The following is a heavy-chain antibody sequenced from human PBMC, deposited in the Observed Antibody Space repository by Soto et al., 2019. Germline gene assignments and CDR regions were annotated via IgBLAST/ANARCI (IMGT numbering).Heavy chain of an antibody. V-gene: IGHV3-64*01. J-gene: IGHJ4*02. CDR2: TSSNGGST. CDR1: GFTFTSYA. Sequence: EVQLVESGGGLVQPGGSLRLSCAASGFTFTSYAMHWVRQAPGKGLEYVSATSSNGGSTYYANSVKGRFTISRDNSKNTLYLQMGSLRAEDMAVYYGARQWLNSYYFDYWGQGPLVTVSS. D-gene: IGHD6-19*01. CDR3: ARQWLNSYYFDY.